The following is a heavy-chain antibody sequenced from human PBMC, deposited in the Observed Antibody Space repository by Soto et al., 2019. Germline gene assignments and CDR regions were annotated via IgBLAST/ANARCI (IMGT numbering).Heavy chain of an antibody. Sequence: TGGSKRLRYAASWCNFGSFDIRWVRQATGKGLEWVSAIGTAGDTYYPGSVKGRFTISRENAKNSLYLQMNSLRAGDTAVYYCARRDYDSGAFDIWGQGTMVTVSS. J-gene: IGHJ3*02. CDR2: IGTAGDT. V-gene: IGHV3-13*01. CDR1: WCNFGSFD. CDR3: ARRDYDSGAFDI. D-gene: IGHD3-3*01.